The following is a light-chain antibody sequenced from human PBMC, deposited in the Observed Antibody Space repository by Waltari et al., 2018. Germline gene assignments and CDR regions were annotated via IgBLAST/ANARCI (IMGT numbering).Light chain of an antibody. CDR3: QTWGTGIWV. J-gene: IGLJ3*02. CDR1: SGHSSYA. V-gene: IGLV4-69*01. Sequence: QLLLTQSPSASASLGAPVNPTCTLSSGHSSYALARHRQQPAKGPRYLMKLNSDGSHSKGAGIPDRFSGSSSGAERYLTISSLQSEDEADYYCQTWGTGIWVFGGGTKLTVL. CDR2: LNSDGSH.